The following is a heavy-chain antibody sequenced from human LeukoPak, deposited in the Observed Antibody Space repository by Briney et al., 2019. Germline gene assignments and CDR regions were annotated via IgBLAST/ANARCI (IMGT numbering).Heavy chain of an antibody. V-gene: IGHV3-21*01. D-gene: IGHD6-25*01. J-gene: IGHJ4*02. Sequence: PGGSLRLSCAASGFTFSSYSMNWVRQAPGKGLEWVSSISSSSYIYYADSVKGRFTISRDNAKNSLYLQMNSLRAEDTAVYYCARGYSSDWYFDCWGQGTLVTVSS. CDR1: GFTFSSYS. CDR3: ARGYSSDWYFDC. CDR2: ISSSSYI.